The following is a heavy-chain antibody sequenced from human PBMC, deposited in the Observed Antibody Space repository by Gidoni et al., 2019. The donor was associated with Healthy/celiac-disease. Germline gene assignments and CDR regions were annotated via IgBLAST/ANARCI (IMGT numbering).Heavy chain of an antibody. D-gene: IGHD3-10*01. J-gene: IGHJ4*02. CDR1: GFTFSSHW. CDR3: ARDGAWFGELPN. CDR2: IKQDGSEK. V-gene: IGHV3-7*01. Sequence: EVQLVESGGGLVQPGGSLRLSCAASGFTFSSHWMSWVRPAPGKGLEWVANIKQDGSEKYYVDSVKGRFTISRDNAKNSLYLQMNSLRAEDTAVYYCARDGAWFGELPNWGQGTLVTVSS.